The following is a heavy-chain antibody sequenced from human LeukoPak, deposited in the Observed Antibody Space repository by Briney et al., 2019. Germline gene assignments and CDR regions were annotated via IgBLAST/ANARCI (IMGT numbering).Heavy chain of an antibody. CDR1: GFTFSSYA. V-gene: IGHV3-23*01. CDR2: ISGSGGST. Sequence: GGSLRLSCAASGFTFSSYAMSWVRQAPGKGLEWVSAISGSGGSTYYADSVKGRFTISRDNSKNTLYLQMNSLRADDTAVYYCAKDAGGLEYYYDSSGYPLGYWGQGTLVTVSS. D-gene: IGHD3-22*01. J-gene: IGHJ4*02. CDR3: AKDAGGLEYYYDSSGYPLGY.